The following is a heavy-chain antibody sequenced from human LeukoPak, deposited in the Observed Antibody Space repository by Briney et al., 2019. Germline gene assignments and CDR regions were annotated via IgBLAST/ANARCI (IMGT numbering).Heavy chain of an antibody. CDR2: INPSGGST. CDR3: ARTSHYVDIAATIPYGIYYFDY. Sequence: ASVKVSCKASGYTFTGYYIHWLRQAPGQGLEWMGIINPSGGSTSYAQKFQGGVTMTRDTSTSTAYMELRSLRSDDTAVYYCARTSHYVDIAATIPYGIYYFDYWGQGTLVTVSS. J-gene: IGHJ4*02. CDR1: GYTFTGYY. D-gene: IGHD5-12*01. V-gene: IGHV1-46*01.